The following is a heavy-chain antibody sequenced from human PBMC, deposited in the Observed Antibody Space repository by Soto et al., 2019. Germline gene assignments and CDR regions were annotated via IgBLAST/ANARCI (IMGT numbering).Heavy chain of an antibody. CDR3: ARRNVPFYFDY. D-gene: IGHD1-1*01. V-gene: IGHV2-5*01. CDR2: VYGNDDK. J-gene: IGHJ4*02. Sequence: QITLKESGPTLVKPTQTLTLTCTFSGFSLTTTAVAVGWIRQPPGKALEWLAIVYGNDDKFYSPSLKSRLTXTXXTPTNQVVLTMTNMDPEDIGTYYCARRNVPFYFDYWGQGTLVTVSS. CDR1: GFSLTTTAVA.